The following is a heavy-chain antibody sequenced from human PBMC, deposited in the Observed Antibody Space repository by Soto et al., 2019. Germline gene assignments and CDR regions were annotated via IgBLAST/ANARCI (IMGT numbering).Heavy chain of an antibody. CDR2: ISWNSGSI. Sequence: GGSLRLSCAASGFTFDDYAMHWVRQAPGKGLEWVSGISWNSGSIGYADSVKGRFTISRDDAKNSLYLQMNSLRAEDTALYYCAKDMTFLRYCSSTSCSKGAFDYWGQGTLVTVSS. CDR1: GFTFDDYA. J-gene: IGHJ4*02. D-gene: IGHD2-2*01. CDR3: AKDMTFLRYCSSTSCSKGAFDY. V-gene: IGHV3-9*01.